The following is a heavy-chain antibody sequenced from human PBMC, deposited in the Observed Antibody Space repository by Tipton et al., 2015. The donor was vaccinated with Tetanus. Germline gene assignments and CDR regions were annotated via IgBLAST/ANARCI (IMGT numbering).Heavy chain of an antibody. CDR2: LSGSGGST. CDR3: ATSGIVGSGYRVDY. CDR1: GFTFSSYA. Sequence: CAVSGFTFSSYAMSWVRQAPGKGLEWVSALSGSGGSTYYADSVKGRFTISRDDSKDTLFLQMNSLKTEDTAVYYCATSGIVGSGYRVDYWGRGALVVVSS. V-gene: IGHV3-23*01. D-gene: IGHD1-26*01. J-gene: IGHJ4*02.